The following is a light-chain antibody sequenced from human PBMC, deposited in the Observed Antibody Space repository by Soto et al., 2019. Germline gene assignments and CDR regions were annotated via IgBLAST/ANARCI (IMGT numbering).Light chain of an antibody. CDR2: EVT. CDR3: TSYVGNDIWV. Sequence: QSALTQPPSASGSPGQSVTISCTGTSSDVGAYKYVSWYQQYPGKAPKLMIYEVTKRPSGVPDRFSGSKSGNTASLTVSGLQGEDEAGYYCTSYVGNDIWVFGGGTKVTVL. V-gene: IGLV2-8*01. J-gene: IGLJ3*02. CDR1: SSDVGAYKY.